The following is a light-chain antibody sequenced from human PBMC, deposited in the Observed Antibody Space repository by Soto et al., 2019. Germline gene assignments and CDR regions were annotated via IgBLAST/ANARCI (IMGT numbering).Light chain of an antibody. CDR1: RTDVDGYDY. CDR3: SSQAVSSTLV. V-gene: IGLV2-14*03. CDR2: DVY. Sequence: QSALTQPASVSGSPGQSIAISCTGVRTDVDGYDYVSWYQQHPGQAPQLIIYDVYNRPSGVSHRFSGSKSGNTASLTISGLQAEDEADYYCSSQAVSSTLVFGGGTKVTVL. J-gene: IGLJ2*01.